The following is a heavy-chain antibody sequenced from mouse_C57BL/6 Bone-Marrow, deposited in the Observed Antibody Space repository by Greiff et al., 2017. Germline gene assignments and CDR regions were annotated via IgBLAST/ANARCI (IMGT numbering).Heavy chain of an antibody. D-gene: IGHD3-1*01. CDR3: ARSGDCESSYWYFDV. CDR2: IYPRDGST. V-gene: IGHV1-78*01. Sequence: VKLMESDAELVKPGASVKISCKVSGYTFTDHTIHWMKQRPEQGLEWIGYIYPRDGSTKYNEKFKGKATLTADKSSSTAYMQLNSLTSEDSAVYFCARSGDCESSYWYFDVWGTGTTVTVSS. CDR1: GYTFTDHT. J-gene: IGHJ1*03.